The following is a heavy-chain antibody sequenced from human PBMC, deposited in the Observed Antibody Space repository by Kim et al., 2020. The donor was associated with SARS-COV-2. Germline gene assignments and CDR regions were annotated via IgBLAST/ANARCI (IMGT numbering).Heavy chain of an antibody. CDR1: GDTLTSHS. D-gene: IGHD3-22*01. CDR3: ATSSGYSHNDY. J-gene: IGHJ4*02. Sequence: ASVKVSCKASGDTLTSHSISWVRQAPGQGLEWMGWISGYNGNTNYAQMFQGRVTMTTDTSTSTAYMELRSLRSDDTAVYYCATSSGYSHNDYWGQGTLVTVSS. CDR2: ISGYNGNT. V-gene: IGHV1-18*04.